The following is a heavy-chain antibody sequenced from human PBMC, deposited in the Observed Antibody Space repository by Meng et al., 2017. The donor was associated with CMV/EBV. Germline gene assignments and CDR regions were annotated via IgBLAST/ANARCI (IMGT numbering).Heavy chain of an antibody. CDR2: INSDGTET. V-gene: IGHV3-74*01. Sequence: GGPLRLSCEASGFTFSSYYMTWARQVPMKGLVWVARINSDGTETKYAVSVKDRFTISRDNAKNTLYLQMNGLRADDTGIYFCVRDLSGGDYWGQRTLVTVSS. CDR3: VRDLSGGDY. D-gene: IGHD3-10*01. J-gene: IGHJ4*02. CDR1: GFTFSSYY.